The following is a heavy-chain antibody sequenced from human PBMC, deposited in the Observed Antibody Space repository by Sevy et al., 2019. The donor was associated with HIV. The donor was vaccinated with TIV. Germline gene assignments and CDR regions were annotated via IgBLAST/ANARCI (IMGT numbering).Heavy chain of an antibody. J-gene: IGHJ4*02. V-gene: IGHV6-1*01. CDR3: TRGAHTLDY. CDR2: TYYRSKWYT. Sequence: KQSQTLSLTCVISGDSVSSNRAAWNWIRQSPSRGLEWLGRTYYRSKWYTDYAVSVKSRRTINPDTSKNQVSLKLNSVTPEEPAVYYCTRGAHTLDYWGQGTLVTVSS. CDR1: GDSVSSNRAA.